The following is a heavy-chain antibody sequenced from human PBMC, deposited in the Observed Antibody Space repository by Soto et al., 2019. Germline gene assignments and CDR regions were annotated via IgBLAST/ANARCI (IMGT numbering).Heavy chain of an antibody. CDR2: IGTAGDT. CDR3: ARDYSSYGPFDY. D-gene: IGHD5-18*01. CDR1: GFTFSSYD. Sequence: GGSLRLSCAASGFTFSSYDMHWVRQATGKGLEWVSAIGTAGDTYYPGSVKGRFTISRENAKNSLYLQMNSLRAGDTAVYYCARDYSSYGPFDYWGQGTLVTVSS. V-gene: IGHV3-13*04. J-gene: IGHJ4*02.